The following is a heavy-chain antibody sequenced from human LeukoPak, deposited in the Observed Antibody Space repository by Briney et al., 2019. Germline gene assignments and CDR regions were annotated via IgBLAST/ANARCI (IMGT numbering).Heavy chain of an antibody. V-gene: IGHV3-53*01. J-gene: IGHJ4*02. Sequence: GGSLRLSCAASGFTVSSNYMSWVRQAPGKGLEWVSVIYSGGSTYYADSVKGRFTISRDNSKNTMHLQMNSLRAEDTAVYYCAKDLDREMTYWDYWGQGTLVTVSS. CDR3: AKDLDREMTYWDY. CDR2: IYSGGST. CDR1: GFTVSSNY. D-gene: IGHD2-8*02.